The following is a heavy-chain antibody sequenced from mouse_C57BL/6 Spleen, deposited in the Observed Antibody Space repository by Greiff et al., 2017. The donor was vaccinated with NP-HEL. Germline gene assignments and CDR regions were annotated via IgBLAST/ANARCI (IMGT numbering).Heavy chain of an antibody. J-gene: IGHJ2*01. CDR1: GFTFSSYG. CDR3: ARHRLGFDY. CDR2: ISSGGSYT. V-gene: IGHV5-6*01. Sequence: EVHLVESGGDLVKPGGSLKLSCAASGFTFSSYGMSWVRQTPDKRLEWVATISSGGSYTYYPDSVKGRFTISRDNAKNTLYLQMSSLKSEDTAMYYCARHRLGFDYWGQGTTRTVSS. D-gene: IGHD3-2*02.